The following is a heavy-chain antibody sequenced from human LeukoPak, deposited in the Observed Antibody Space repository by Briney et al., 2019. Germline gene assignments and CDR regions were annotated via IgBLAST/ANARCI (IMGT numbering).Heavy chain of an antibody. D-gene: IGHD3-10*01. V-gene: IGHV3-30-3*01. Sequence: TGGSLRLSCAASGFTFSSYAMPWVRQAPGKGLEWVAVISYDGSNKYYADSVKGRFTISRDNSKNTLYLQMNSLRAEDTAVYYCARDVWRGVIFHGMDVWGQGTTVTVSS. CDR2: ISYDGSNK. CDR3: ARDVWRGVIFHGMDV. CDR1: GFTFSSYA. J-gene: IGHJ6*02.